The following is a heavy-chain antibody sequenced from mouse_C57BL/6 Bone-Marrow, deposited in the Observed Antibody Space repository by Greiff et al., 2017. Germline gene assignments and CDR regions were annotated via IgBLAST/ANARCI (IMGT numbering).Heavy chain of an antibody. Sequence: EVQRVESGGGLVKPGGSLKLSCAASGFTFSDYGMHWVRQAPEKGLEWVAYISSGSSTIYYADTVKGRFTISRDNAKNTLFLQMTSLRSEDTAMXYCAKGARGSSHWFAYWGQGTLVTVSA. D-gene: IGHD1-1*01. J-gene: IGHJ3*01. CDR3: AKGARGSSHWFAY. CDR2: ISSGSSTI. V-gene: IGHV5-17*01. CDR1: GFTFSDYG.